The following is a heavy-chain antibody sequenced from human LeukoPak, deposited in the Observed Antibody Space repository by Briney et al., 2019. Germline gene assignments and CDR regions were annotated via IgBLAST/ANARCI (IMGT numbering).Heavy chain of an antibody. Sequence: PGGSLRLSCAASGFTFNTYAMSWVRQAPGKGLEWVSGISASGGSTYYADSVKGRFTISRDNSKNTLYLQMNSLRAEDTAVYYCAKDLIRADAFDIWGQGTMVTVSS. CDR3: AKDLIRADAFDI. CDR2: ISASGGST. CDR1: GFTFNTYA. V-gene: IGHV3-23*01. J-gene: IGHJ3*02. D-gene: IGHD2/OR15-2a*01.